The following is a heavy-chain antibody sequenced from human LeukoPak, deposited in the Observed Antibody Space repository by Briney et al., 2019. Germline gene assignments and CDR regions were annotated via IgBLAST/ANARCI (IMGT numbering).Heavy chain of an antibody. J-gene: IGHJ4*02. Sequence: PGGSLRLSCAASGFTVGNNYMSWVRQAPGKGLEWVSIIYSGGSTYYADSAKGRFTISRDNSKNTLYPQMNSLRAEDTAVYYCARGGGKWELLFGYWGQGTLVTVSS. CDR1: GFTVGNNY. CDR3: ARGGGKWELLFGY. D-gene: IGHD1-26*01. V-gene: IGHV3-53*01. CDR2: IYSGGST.